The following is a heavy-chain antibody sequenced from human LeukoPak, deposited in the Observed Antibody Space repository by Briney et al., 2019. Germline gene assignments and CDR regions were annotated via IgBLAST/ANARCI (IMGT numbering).Heavy chain of an antibody. V-gene: IGHV1-58*02. D-gene: IGHD4-23*01. CDR3: AAGRGYGGNSDFDY. J-gene: IGHJ4*02. Sequence: SVKVSCKASGFTFTSSAMQWVRQARGQRLEWLGWIVVGSGNTNYAQKFQERVTITRYMSTSTAYMELSSLRSEDTAVYYCAAGRGYGGNSDFDYWGQGTLVTVSS. CDR2: IVVGSGNT. CDR1: GFTFTSSA.